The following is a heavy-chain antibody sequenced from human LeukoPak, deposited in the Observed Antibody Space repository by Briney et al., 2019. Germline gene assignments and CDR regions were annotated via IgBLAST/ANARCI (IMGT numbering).Heavy chain of an antibody. V-gene: IGHV1-2*02. CDR3: ARAAVITMVRGVIPPKNFDY. D-gene: IGHD3-10*01. CDR2: INPNSGGT. J-gene: IGHJ4*02. CDR1: GYTFTGYY. Sequence: ASVKVSCKASGYTFTGYYMHWVRQAPGQGLEWMGWINPNSGGTNYAQKFQGRVTMTRDTSISTAYMELSRLRSDDTAVYYCARAAVITMVRGVIPPKNFDYWGQGTLVTVSS.